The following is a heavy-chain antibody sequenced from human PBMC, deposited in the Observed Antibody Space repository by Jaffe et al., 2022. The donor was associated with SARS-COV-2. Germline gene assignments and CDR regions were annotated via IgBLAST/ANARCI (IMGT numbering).Heavy chain of an antibody. D-gene: IGHD2-8*01. CDR1: GFTVSNNY. CDR2: IFSAGST. V-gene: IGHV3-66*02. Sequence: EVQLVESGGGLVQPGGSLRLSCAASGFTVSNNYMSWVRQAPGKGLEWVSLIFSAGSTHYAASVKGRFTISRDNSKNTLYLQMNGLKAEDTAVYYCARDGGYCSNGGCYPFYWGQGTLVTVSS. J-gene: IGHJ4*02. CDR3: ARDGGYCSNGGCYPFY.